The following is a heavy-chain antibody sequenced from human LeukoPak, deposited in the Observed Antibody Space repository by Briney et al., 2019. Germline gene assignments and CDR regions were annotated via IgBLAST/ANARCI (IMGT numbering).Heavy chain of an antibody. CDR3: ARKYYDFWSGYRYYYYMDV. CDR1: GYTFTSYD. V-gene: IGHV1-8*01. CDR2: MNPNSGNT. D-gene: IGHD3-3*01. Sequence: ASVKVSCKASGYTFTSYDINWVRQATGQGLEWMGWMNPNSGNTGYAQKFQGRVTMTRNTSISTAYMELSSLRSEDTAVYYCARKYYDFWSGYRYYYYMDVWGKGTTVPVSS. J-gene: IGHJ6*03.